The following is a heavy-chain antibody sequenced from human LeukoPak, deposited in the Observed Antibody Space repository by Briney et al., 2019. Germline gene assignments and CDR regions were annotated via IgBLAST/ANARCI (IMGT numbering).Heavy chain of an antibody. CDR3: ARGADIVVVPAASGPHGYAFDI. CDR1: GFTFSSYN. J-gene: IGHJ3*02. D-gene: IGHD2-2*01. Sequence: QPGGSLRLSCTTSGFTFSSYNMAWIRQAPGKGLEWVTLISHDGNRETYADSVKGRFTISRDNSKNTLYLQMNSLRVDDTAVYYCARGADIVVVPAASGPHGYAFDIWGQGTMVTVSS. CDR2: ISHDGNRE. V-gene: IGHV3-30-3*01.